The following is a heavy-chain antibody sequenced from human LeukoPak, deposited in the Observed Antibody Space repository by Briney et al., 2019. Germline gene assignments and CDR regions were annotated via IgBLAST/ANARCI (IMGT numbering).Heavy chain of an antibody. CDR1: GFTFDDYA. Sequence: GGSLRLSCAGSGFTFDDYAMHWVRQAPGKGLEWVSGISWNSGNIGYADSVEGRSIVSRDNAKNSLYLQMNSLRDEDMALYYCAKGRSGYYYGSGPIDYWGQGTLVTVSS. J-gene: IGHJ4*02. CDR2: ISWNSGNI. V-gene: IGHV3-9*03. D-gene: IGHD3-10*01. CDR3: AKGRSGYYYGSGPIDY.